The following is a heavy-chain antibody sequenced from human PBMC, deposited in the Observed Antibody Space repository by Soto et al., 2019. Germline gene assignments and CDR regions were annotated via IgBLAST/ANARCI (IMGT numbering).Heavy chain of an antibody. Sequence: QVQLQESGPGLVKPSETLSLTCTVSGGSMSSYYWSWIRQPPGKGLEWMGYIYYSGSTIYNPSLKSRVTISVDTSKNQFSLKLSSVTAADTAVYYCARYGSGSSVWFDPWGQGTLVTVSS. J-gene: IGHJ5*02. CDR1: GGSMSSYY. CDR2: IYYSGST. V-gene: IGHV4-59*01. CDR3: ARYGSGSSVWFDP. D-gene: IGHD3-10*01.